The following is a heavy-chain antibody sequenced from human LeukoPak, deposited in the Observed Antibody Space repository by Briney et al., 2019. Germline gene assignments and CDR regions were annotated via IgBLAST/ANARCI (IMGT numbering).Heavy chain of an antibody. CDR2: ISSSGGTR. CDR1: GFAFSVYE. D-gene: IGHD6-19*01. CDR3: ATLTVASSFDY. V-gene: IGHV3-48*03. J-gene: IGHJ4*02. Sequence: GGSLRLSCAASGFAFSVYEMYWVRQAPGKGLEWVSYISSSGGTRYYADSVKGRFTFSRDNAKNSLYLQMNSLRAEDAAVYYCATLTVASSFDYWGQGTLVTVSS.